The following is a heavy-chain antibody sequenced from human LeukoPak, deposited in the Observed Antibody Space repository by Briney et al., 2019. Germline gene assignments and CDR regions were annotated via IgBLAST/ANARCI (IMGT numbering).Heavy chain of an antibody. J-gene: IGHJ4*02. Sequence: PGGSLRLSCAASGFTFSSYSMNWVRQAPGKGLEWVSYISSSSSTIYYADSVKGRFTISRDNAKNSLYLQMNSLRDEDTAVYYCAGYGYGVYDSSGYLGFDYWGQGTLVTVSS. D-gene: IGHD3-22*01. CDR1: GFTFSSYS. CDR3: AGYGYGVYDSSGYLGFDY. CDR2: ISSSSSTI. V-gene: IGHV3-48*02.